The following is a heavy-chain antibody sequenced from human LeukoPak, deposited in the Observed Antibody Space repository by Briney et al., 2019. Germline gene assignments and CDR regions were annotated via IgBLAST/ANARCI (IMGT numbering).Heavy chain of an antibody. V-gene: IGHV1-3*04. CDR1: GYTFTSYA. CDR2: INTGNGNT. J-gene: IGHJ4*02. Sequence: ASVKVSCKASGYTFTSYAMHWVRQAPGQRLECMGWINTGNGNTKYSQKFQGRVTITRDTSASTAYMELSSLRSEDTAVYYCARGLTYYYDSSGYYYFDYWGQGTLVTVSS. D-gene: IGHD3-22*01. CDR3: ARGLTYYYDSSGYYYFDY.